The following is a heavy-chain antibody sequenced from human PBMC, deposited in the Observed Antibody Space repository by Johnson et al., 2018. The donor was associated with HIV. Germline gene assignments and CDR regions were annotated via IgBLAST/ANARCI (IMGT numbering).Heavy chain of an antibody. Sequence: MLLVESGGGLVEPGGSLRLSCAASGFIFTDAWMNWLRQAPGKGLEWVGRIKSTSDDGTTDYATPVKGRFTISRDDSQDTLYLQMNSLRGEDTAVYYCARDPDPFREYHGDAFDIWGQGTVVTVSS. J-gene: IGHJ3*02. V-gene: IGHV3-15*01. CDR2: IKSTSDDGTT. CDR1: GFIFTDAW. D-gene: IGHD3-10*01. CDR3: ARDPDPFREYHGDAFDI.